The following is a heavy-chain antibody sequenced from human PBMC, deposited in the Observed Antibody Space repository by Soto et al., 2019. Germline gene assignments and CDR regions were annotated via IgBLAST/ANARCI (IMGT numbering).Heavy chain of an antibody. CDR2: INDRGSI. Sequence: QVQLQQWGAGPLRPLETLSLTCGVSGGSFSGYYWAWIRQSPGKGLEWIGDINDRGSINYNPSLKSRVSISVDTSKNHYSLNLRSVTAADSAVYYCARESHDILTGPPWVWYCDLWGRGTLVTVSS. CDR3: ARESHDILTGPPWVWYCDL. J-gene: IGHJ2*01. V-gene: IGHV4-34*01. CDR1: GGSFSGYY. D-gene: IGHD3-9*01.